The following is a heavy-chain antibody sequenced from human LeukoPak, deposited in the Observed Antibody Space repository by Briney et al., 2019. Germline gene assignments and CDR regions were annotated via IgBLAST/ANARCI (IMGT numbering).Heavy chain of an antibody. J-gene: IGHJ4*02. V-gene: IGHV3-30-3*01. CDR3: AKGPIVVVPAAPFDY. CDR1: GFTFSTYA. D-gene: IGHD2-2*01. Sequence: PGGSLRLSCAASGFTFSTYAMYWVRQAPGKGLEWVAFISYDGSNKYYADSVKGRFTISRDNSKNTLYLQMNSLRAEDTAVYYCAKGPIVVVPAAPFDYWGQGTLVTVSS. CDR2: ISYDGSNK.